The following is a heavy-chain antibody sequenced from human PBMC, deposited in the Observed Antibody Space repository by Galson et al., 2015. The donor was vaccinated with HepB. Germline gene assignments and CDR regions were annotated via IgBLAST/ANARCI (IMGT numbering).Heavy chain of an antibody. CDR2: ISSSGSGT. CDR3: AKDHRALASGTYYRLRFYGMDV. Sequence: SLRLSCAASGFRFSSYAMSWVRQAPGKGLEWVSAISSSGSGTYNADSGKGRFTISRDNSENTLSLHMNSLRAEDTALYYCAKDHRALASGTYYRLRFYGMDVWGQGTTVTVSS. V-gene: IGHV3-23*01. J-gene: IGHJ6*02. D-gene: IGHD3-10*01. CDR1: GFRFSSYA.